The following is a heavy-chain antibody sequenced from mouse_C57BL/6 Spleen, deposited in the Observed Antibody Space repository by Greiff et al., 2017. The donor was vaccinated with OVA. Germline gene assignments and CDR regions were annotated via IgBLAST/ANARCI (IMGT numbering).Heavy chain of an antibody. V-gene: IGHV1-64*01. CDR3: ARDPYYDYGYFDY. CDR1: GYTFTSYW. CDR2: IHPNSGST. Sequence: QVQLQQPGAELVKPGASVKLSCKASGYTFTSYWMHWVKQRPGQGLEWIGMIHPNSGSTNYNVKFKSKATLTVDKSSSTAYMQLSSLTSEDSAVYYCARDPYYDYGYFDYWGQGTTLTVSS. J-gene: IGHJ2*01. D-gene: IGHD2-4*01.